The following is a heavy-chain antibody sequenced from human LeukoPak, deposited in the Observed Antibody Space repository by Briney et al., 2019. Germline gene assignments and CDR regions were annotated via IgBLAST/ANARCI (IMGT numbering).Heavy chain of an antibody. CDR1: GFTFSNSW. CDR3: ARDPDHGALDI. D-gene: IGHD4-17*01. J-gene: IGHJ3*02. Sequence: PGGSLRLSCAVSGFTFSNSWFTWVRQAPGKGLEWVALINQDGSVKSSVDSVKGRFTISRDNAMNSLYLHMTSLRVEDTAEYYCARDPDHGALDIWGQGTVVTVSS. CDR2: INQDGSVK. V-gene: IGHV3-7*01.